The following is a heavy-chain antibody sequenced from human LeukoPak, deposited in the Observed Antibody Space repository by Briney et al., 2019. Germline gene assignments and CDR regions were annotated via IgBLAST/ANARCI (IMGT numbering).Heavy chain of an antibody. Sequence: ASVKVSXKASGGTFSSYAISWVRQAPGQGLEWMGGIIPIFGTAKYAQKFQGRVTITADESTSTAYMELSSLRSEDTAVYYCASLGPERLLDAFDIWGQGTMVTVSS. V-gene: IGHV1-69*13. CDR2: IIPIFGTA. CDR1: GGTFSSYA. CDR3: ASLGPERLLDAFDI. D-gene: IGHD3-16*01. J-gene: IGHJ3*02.